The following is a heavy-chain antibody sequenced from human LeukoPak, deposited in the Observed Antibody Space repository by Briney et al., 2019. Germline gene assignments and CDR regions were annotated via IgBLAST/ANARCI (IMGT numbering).Heavy chain of an antibody. CDR1: GFTFDNYA. CDR2: ISWNSGYI. CDR3: AKVRGTYSSGYFFDY. V-gene: IGHV3-9*01. D-gene: IGHD6-19*01. J-gene: IGHJ4*02. Sequence: PGGSLRLSCAASGFTFDNYAMHWVRQAPGKGLEWLSIISWNSGYIGYADSVKGRFTISRDNAKKSLDLQMNSLRAEETAFYYCAKVRGTYSSGYFFDYWGQGTLVTVSS.